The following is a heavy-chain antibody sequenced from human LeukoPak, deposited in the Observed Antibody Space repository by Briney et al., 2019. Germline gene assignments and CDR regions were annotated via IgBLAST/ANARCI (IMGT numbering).Heavy chain of an antibody. Sequence: ASVKVSCKASGYTFTSYDINWVRQATGQGFEWMGWMSPSTGNTGYAQKFQGRVTMTTDTSTSTAYMELRSLRSDDTAVYYCARTPAYAYYYDSSGYYPDYWGQGTLVTVSS. CDR3: ARTPAYAYYYDSSGYYPDY. J-gene: IGHJ4*02. CDR1: GYTFTSYD. V-gene: IGHV1-8*01. CDR2: MSPSTGNT. D-gene: IGHD3-22*01.